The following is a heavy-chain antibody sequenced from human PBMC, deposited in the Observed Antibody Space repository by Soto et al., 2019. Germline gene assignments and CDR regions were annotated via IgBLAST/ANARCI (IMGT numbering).Heavy chain of an antibody. D-gene: IGHD2-2*01. CDR1: GFTFSSYA. J-gene: IGHJ6*02. CDR3: ARVNAHPYYYYGMDV. CDR2: VKQDGSEK. Sequence: PAGSLRLSCSASGFTFSSYAMDWVRQAPGEGLEWVATVKQDGSEKYYVDSVKGRFTISRDNPRTSLYLQMNGLRADDTAVYYCARVNAHPYYYYGMDVWGQGTTVTVS. V-gene: IGHV3-7*03.